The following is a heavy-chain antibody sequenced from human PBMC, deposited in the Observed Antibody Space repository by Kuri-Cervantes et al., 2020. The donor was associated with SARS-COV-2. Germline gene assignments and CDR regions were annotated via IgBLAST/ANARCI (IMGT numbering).Heavy chain of an antibody. D-gene: IGHD6-6*01. CDR1: GYTLTELS. J-gene: IGHJ3*02. Sequence: ASVKVSCKVSGYTLTELSMHWVRQAPGKGLEWMGGFDPEDGETIYAQKFQGRVTMTRNTSISTAYMELSSLRSEDTAVYYCASMGDSSSYDIWGQGTMVTVSS. V-gene: IGHV1-24*01. CDR2: FDPEDGET. CDR3: ASMGDSSSYDI.